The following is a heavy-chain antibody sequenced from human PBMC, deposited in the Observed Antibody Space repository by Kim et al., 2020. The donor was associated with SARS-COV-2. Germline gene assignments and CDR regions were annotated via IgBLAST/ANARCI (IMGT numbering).Heavy chain of an antibody. CDR1: GFTFSSYS. V-gene: IGHV3-48*02. D-gene: IGHD3-9*01. Sequence: GGSLRLSCAASGFTFSSYSMNWVRQAPGKGLEWVSHISSSNSIIYYADSVKGRFIISRDNAKNSLYLQMNSLRDEDTAVYYCAREPATYDILTGYLWYFDLWGRGTLVIVSS. CDR3: AREPATYDILTGYLWYFDL. J-gene: IGHJ2*01. CDR2: ISSSNSII.